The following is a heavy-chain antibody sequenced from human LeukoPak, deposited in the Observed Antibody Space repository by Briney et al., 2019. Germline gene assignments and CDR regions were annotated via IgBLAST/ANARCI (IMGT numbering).Heavy chain of an antibody. D-gene: IGHD5-12*01. J-gene: IGHJ2*01. V-gene: IGHV4-61*08. CDR3: ARDLRGSGYISNWYFDL. CDR1: GGSISSSGHY. CDR2: IHYTGST. Sequence: SETLSLTCTVSGGSISSSGHYWGWVRQPPGKGLEWIAYIHYTGSTNYNPSLKSRVTISVDTSKNQFSLKLSSVTAADTAVYYCARDLRGSGYISNWYFDLWGRGTLVTVSS.